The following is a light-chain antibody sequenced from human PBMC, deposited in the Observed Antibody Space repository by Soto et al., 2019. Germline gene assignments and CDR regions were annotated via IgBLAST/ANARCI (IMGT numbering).Light chain of an antibody. CDR2: AAS. V-gene: IGKV3-20*01. Sequence: EIVLTQSPGTLSLSPGERATLSCRASQSISTSLAWFQQKRGQAPRLLIYAASSRATGIPDRFSGSGSGTDFTLTITRLEPEDFAVYYCQLYGGSRDTFGQGTKVEIK. J-gene: IGKJ2*01. CDR1: QSISTS. CDR3: QLYGGSRDT.